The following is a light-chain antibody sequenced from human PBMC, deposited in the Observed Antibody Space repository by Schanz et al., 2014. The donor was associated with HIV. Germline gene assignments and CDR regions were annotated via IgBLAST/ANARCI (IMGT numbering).Light chain of an antibody. V-gene: IGLV6-57*04. CDR1: SGSIASAY. J-gene: IGLJ2*01. CDR3: HSSDYNNPGV. CDR2: END. Sequence: NFMLTQPHSVSESPGKTVIISCTRSSGSIASAYVQWYQQRPGSAPTTLIYENDQRHSGVPDRFSGSIDSSSNSASLTISGLETDDEADYFCHSSDYNNPGVFGGGTKLTVL.